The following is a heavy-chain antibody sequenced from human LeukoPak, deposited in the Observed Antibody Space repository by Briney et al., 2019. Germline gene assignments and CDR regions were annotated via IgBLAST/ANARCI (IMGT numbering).Heavy chain of an antibody. CDR1: GFTFSDYS. V-gene: IGHV3-7*01. J-gene: IGHJ4*02. D-gene: IGHD6-19*01. CDR3: AKDPFTRIAVAGYFDY. CDR2: VQHIGGET. Sequence: GGSLRLSCAASGFTFSDYSMNWVRQAPGKGLEWVANVQHIGGETYYVDSVKGRFTISRDNAKNSVYLQMNSLGADDTAVYYCAKDPFTRIAVAGYFDYWGQGTLVTVSS.